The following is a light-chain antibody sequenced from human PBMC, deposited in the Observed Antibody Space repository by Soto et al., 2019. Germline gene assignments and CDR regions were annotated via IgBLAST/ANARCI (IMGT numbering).Light chain of an antibody. Sequence: EIVMTQSPATLSVSPGERATLSCRASQSVSSNLAWYQQKPGQAPRLLIYGASTRATGIPARFSGSGSGTKFTLTISSLQSEDVAVYYCQQYNNWLPTFGQGIKV. V-gene: IGKV3-15*01. CDR2: GAS. CDR3: QQYNNWLPT. CDR1: QSVSSN. J-gene: IGKJ1*01.